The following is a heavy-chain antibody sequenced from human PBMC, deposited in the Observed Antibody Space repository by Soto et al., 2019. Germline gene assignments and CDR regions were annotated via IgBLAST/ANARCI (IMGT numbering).Heavy chain of an antibody. CDR2: ISSDSIYT. Sequence: GGSLRLSCAASGFTFNDHYMTWIRQAPWKGLEWVSFISSDSIYTNSADSVKGRFTISRDNAKNLLYLQMSSLRVEDTAVYYCARDSTGSGLDYGMDVWGQGTTVAVSS. CDR1: GFTFNDHY. V-gene: IGHV3-11*06. D-gene: IGHD3-10*01. J-gene: IGHJ6*02. CDR3: ARDSTGSGLDYGMDV.